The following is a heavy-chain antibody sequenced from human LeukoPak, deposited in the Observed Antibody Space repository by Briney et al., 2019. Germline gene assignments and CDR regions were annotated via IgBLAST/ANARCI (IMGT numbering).Heavy chain of an antibody. CDR1: GYTFSDYY. CDR3: ARATAWDGYNS. V-gene: IGHV1-2*02. D-gene: IGHD5-24*01. Sequence: EASVKVSCKASGYTFSDYYMHWVRQAPGQGLEWMGWINPNSGGTNYAQKFQGRVTMTRDTSISTGYMELSRLRSDDTAMYYCARATAWDGYNSWGQGTPVTVSS. J-gene: IGHJ4*02. CDR2: INPNSGGT.